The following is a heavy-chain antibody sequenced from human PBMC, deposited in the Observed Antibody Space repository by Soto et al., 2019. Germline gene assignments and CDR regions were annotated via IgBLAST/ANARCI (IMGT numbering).Heavy chain of an antibody. V-gene: IGHV1-18*01. CDR1: GYTLTNYA. J-gene: IGHJ6*02. CDR2: INAYNGNT. CDR3: ARGPPFTGYYYYGMDV. Sequence: GASVKVSCKASGYTLTNYAISWVRQAPGQGLEWMGWINAYNGNTNYAQKLQGRVTMTTDTSTSTAYMELRSLRSDDTAVYYCARGPPFTGYYYYGMDVWGQGTTVNVSS.